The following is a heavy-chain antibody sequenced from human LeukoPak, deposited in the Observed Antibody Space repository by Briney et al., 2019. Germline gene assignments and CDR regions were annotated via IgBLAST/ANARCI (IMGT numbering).Heavy chain of an antibody. CDR1: GYTFTSYG. CDR2: ISAYNGNT. Sequence: GSSVKVSCKASGYTFTSYGISWVRQAPGQGLGWMGWISAYNGNTNYAQKLQGRVTMTTDTSTSTAYMELRSLRSDDTAVYYCARGLDLTQILQYGMDVWGQGTTVTVSS. CDR3: ARGLDLTQILQYGMDV. J-gene: IGHJ6*02. V-gene: IGHV1-18*01. D-gene: IGHD1-1*01.